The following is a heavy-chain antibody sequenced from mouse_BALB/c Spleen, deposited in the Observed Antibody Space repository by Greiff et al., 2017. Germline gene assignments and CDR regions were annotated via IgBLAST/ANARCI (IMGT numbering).Heavy chain of an antibody. V-gene: IGHV2-9*02. Sequence: VLGVESGPGLVAPSQSLSITCTVSGFSLTSYGVHWVRQPPGKGLEWLGVIWAGGSTNYNSALMSRLSISKDNSKSQVFLKMNSLQTDDTAMYYCARAGRYDAFYAMDYWGQGTSVTVSS. CDR3: ARAGRYDAFYAMDY. D-gene: IGHD2-14*01. CDR1: GFSLTSYG. CDR2: IWAGGST. J-gene: IGHJ4*01.